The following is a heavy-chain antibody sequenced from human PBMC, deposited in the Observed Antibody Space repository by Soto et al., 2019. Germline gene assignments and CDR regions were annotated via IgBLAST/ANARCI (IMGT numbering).Heavy chain of an antibody. CDR3: AREGVAPYYYYGMDV. J-gene: IGHJ6*02. Sequence: EASVKVSCKASGYTFTRSGISWVRQAPGQGLEWMGWISTYNGDTNYAQTFQGRVTMTTDTSTSTVHMEVRSLRSDGTAVYYCAREGVAPYYYYGMDVWGQGTPVTVSS. D-gene: IGHD5-12*01. CDR2: ISTYNGDT. CDR1: GYTFTRSG. V-gene: IGHV1-18*01.